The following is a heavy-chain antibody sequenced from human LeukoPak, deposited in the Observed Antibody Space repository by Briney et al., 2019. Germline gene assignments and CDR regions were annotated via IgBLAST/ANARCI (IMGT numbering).Heavy chain of an antibody. Sequence: GGSLRLSCAASGFTFSRHAMHWVRQAPGKGLEWVAVISYDESNKYYADSVKGRFTISRDNSKSTLYLRMNSLRTEDTAVYSCARDFGSDYYYYMDVWGKGTTVIVSS. CDR3: ARDFGSDYYYYMDV. CDR2: ISYDESNK. J-gene: IGHJ6*03. D-gene: IGHD3-10*01. CDR1: GFTFSRHA. V-gene: IGHV3-30-3*01.